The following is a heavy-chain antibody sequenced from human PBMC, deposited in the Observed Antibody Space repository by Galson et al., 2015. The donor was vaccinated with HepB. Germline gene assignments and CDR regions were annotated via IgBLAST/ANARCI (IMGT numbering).Heavy chain of an antibody. J-gene: IGHJ4*02. CDR2: FDPEDGET. D-gene: IGHD6-6*01. CDR1: GYTLTELS. CDR3: VREDYSSSSMDFDL. V-gene: IGHV1-24*01. Sequence: SVKVSCKVSGYTLTELSMHWVRQAPGNGLEWMGGFDPEDGETIYAQKFQGRVTMTEDTSTDTAYMELSGLRAEDTAVYYCVREDYSSSSMDFDLWGQGTLVIVSS.